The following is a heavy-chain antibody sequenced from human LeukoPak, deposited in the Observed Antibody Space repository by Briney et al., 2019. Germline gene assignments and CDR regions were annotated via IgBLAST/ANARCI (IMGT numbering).Heavy chain of an antibody. V-gene: IGHV3-23*01. D-gene: IGHD1-20*01. CDR1: GFTFSSYG. Sequence: GGSLRFSCAVSGFTFSSYGMSWVRQAPGKGLEGVSGISGSGGNTYYADSVKGRFTISRDNAKNSLYLQMNSLRAEDTAVYYCARGEYNWNDLHFWGQGILVTVSS. CDR3: ARGEYNWNDLHF. CDR2: ISGSGGNT. J-gene: IGHJ4*02.